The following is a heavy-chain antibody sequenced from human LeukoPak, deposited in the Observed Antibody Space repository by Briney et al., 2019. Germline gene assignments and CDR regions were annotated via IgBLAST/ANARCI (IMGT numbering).Heavy chain of an antibody. CDR2: LNPNSGGT. Sequence: ASVKVSCKASGYTFTGYYMRWVRQAPGQGLEWMGWLNPNSGGTNYAQKFQGWVTMTRDTSISTAYMELSRLRSDDTAVYYRARAQVVVVAASVYYYYGMDVWGKGTTVTVSS. D-gene: IGHD2-15*01. CDR3: ARAQVVVVAASVYYYYGMDV. V-gene: IGHV1-2*04. J-gene: IGHJ6*04. CDR1: GYTFTGYY.